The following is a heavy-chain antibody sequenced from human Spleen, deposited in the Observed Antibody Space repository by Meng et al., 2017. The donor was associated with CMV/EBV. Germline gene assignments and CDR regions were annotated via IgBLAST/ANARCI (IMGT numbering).Heavy chain of an antibody. V-gene: IGHV3-30*04. CDR3: ARGGPDTVTTRVYYYGMDV. CDR1: GFTFSSYA. Sequence: GESLKISCAASGFTFSSYAMHWVRQAPGKGLEWVAVISYDGSNKYYADSVKGRFTISRDNAKNSLYLQMNSLRAEDTAVYYCARGGPDTVTTRVYYYGMDVWGQGTTVTVSS. CDR2: ISYDGSNK. J-gene: IGHJ6*02. D-gene: IGHD4-17*01.